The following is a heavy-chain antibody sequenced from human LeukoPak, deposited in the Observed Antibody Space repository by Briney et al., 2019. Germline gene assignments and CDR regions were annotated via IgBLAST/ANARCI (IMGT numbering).Heavy chain of an antibody. CDR2: MNPNSGNT. D-gene: IGHD3-10*01. V-gene: IGHV1-8*02. CDR3: ARTHEPHYYGSGEDGFDP. J-gene: IGHJ5*02. CDR1: GYTFTSYD. Sequence: ASVKVSCKASGYTFTSYDINWVRQATGQGLEWMGWMNPNSGNTGYAQKLQGRVTMTTDTSTSTAYMELRSLRSDDTAVYYCARTHEPHYYGSGEDGFDPWGQGTLVTVSS.